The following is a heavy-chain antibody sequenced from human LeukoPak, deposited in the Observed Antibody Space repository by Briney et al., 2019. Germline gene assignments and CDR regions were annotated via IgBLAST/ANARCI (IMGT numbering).Heavy chain of an antibody. J-gene: IGHJ4*02. V-gene: IGHV4-39*01. CDR1: GGSISSSSYY. Sequence: SETLSLTCTVSGGSISSSSYYWGWIRQPPGKGLEWIGSIYYSGSTYYNPSLKSRVTISVDTSKNQFSLKLSSVTAADTAVYYCARHVRDGYNSIVPFDYWGQGTLVTVSP. D-gene: IGHD5-24*01. CDR2: IYYSGST. CDR3: ARHVRDGYNSIVPFDY.